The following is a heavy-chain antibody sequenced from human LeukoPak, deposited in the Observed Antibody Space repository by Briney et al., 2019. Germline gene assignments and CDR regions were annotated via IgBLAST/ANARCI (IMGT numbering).Heavy chain of an antibody. CDR1: GYTFTSYG. Sequence: ASVKVSCKASGYTFTSYGISWVRQAPGQGLEWMGWISAYNGKTNYAQKLQGRVTMTTDTSTSTAHMELRSLRSDDTAVDYCARDYPSKGRWLLGVDYWGQGTLVTVSS. D-gene: IGHD4-17*01. CDR2: ISAYNGKT. J-gene: IGHJ4*02. CDR3: ARDYPSKGRWLLGVDY. V-gene: IGHV1-18*01.